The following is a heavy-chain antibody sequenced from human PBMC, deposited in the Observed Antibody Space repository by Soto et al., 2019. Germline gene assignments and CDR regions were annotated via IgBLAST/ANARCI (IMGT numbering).Heavy chain of an antibody. CDR1: GGSFSGYY. Sequence: SETLSLTCAVYGGSFSGYYWSWIRQPPGKGLEWIGEINHSGSTNYNPSLKSRVTISVDTSKNQFSLKLSSVTAADTAVYYCARDPGSGSYYGWFEPWGQGTLVTVSS. V-gene: IGHV4-34*01. D-gene: IGHD3-10*01. J-gene: IGHJ5*02. CDR3: ARDPGSGSYYGWFEP. CDR2: INHSGST.